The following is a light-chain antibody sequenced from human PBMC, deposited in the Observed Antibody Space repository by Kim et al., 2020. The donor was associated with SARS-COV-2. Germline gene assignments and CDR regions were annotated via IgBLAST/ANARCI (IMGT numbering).Light chain of an antibody. CDR3: QAWDSTSYV. Sequence: SYELTQPPSVSVSPGQTASITCSGDDLGKRYASWYQQKPGQSPVLVIYEDSKRPSGIPDRFPGSNSGNTATLAVSETQAMDEADYFCQAWDSTSYVFGTG. J-gene: IGLJ1*01. CDR1: DLGKRY. V-gene: IGLV3-1*01. CDR2: EDS.